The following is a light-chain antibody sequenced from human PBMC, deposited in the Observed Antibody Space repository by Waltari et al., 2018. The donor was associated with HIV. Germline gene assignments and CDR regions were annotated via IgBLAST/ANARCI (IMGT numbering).Light chain of an antibody. CDR2: SGT. V-gene: IGLV2-23*01. Sequence: QSALTQPASVSGSPGQSISISCTGTSSDVGSCKFVSWYQQHPGKAPKLLIYSGTKRPSGVSHRFSASKSGNTASLTISWLQAEDEADYYCCSCATPNTRVFGGGTKLTVL. CDR1: SSDVGSCKF. CDR3: CSCATPNTRV. J-gene: IGLJ3*02.